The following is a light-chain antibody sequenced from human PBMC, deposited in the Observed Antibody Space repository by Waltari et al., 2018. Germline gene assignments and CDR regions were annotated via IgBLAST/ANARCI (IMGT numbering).Light chain of an antibody. V-gene: IGLV2-14*01. J-gene: IGLJ2*01. CDR1: SSDIGGYNR. CDR3: SSYASSNTVL. CDR2: EVS. Sequence: QAALTQSPSVSGSPGQSVTISCTGSSSDIGGYNRFSWYQQYPGKAPKLMIYEVSNRPSGVSDRFSGSKSGNTASLIISGLQAEDEADYYCSSYASSNTVLFGGGTRLTVL.